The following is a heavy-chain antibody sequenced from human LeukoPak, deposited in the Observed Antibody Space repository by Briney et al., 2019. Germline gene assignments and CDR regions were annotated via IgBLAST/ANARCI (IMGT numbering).Heavy chain of an antibody. Sequence: QTLSLTCAISGDSVSSNSAAWNWIRQPPSRGLEWLGRTYYRSKWYNDYAVSVKSRITTNPDTSKNQFSLQLNSVTPEDTAVYYCARAGRDGYNYGVYYFDYWGQGTLVTVSS. D-gene: IGHD5-12*01. CDR1: GDSVSSNSAA. J-gene: IGHJ4*02. CDR3: ARAGRDGYNYGVYYFDY. V-gene: IGHV6-1*01. CDR2: TYYRSKWYN.